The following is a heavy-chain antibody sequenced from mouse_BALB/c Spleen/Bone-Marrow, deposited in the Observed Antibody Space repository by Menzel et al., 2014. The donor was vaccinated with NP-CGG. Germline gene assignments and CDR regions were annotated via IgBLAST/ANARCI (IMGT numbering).Heavy chain of an antibody. CDR3: SRGRRDALDY. V-gene: IGHV1S81*02. J-gene: IGHJ4*01. CDR1: GYTFTSYY. Sequence: QVQLQQSGADLVKPGASVKLSCKASGYTFTSYYMYWVKQRPGQGLEWFGEINPSNGGTNFNEKFKNKATLTVDKSSSTTYMQLSSLTSEDSAVYYYSRGRRDALDYWGQGTSVTVSA. CDR2: INPSNGGT.